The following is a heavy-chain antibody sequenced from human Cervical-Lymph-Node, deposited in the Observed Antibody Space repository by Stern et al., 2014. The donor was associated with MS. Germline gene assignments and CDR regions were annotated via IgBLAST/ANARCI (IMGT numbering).Heavy chain of an antibody. CDR3: TRQDQQLVTFDY. V-gene: IGHV3-30-3*01. CDR2: ISYDGSDK. J-gene: IGHJ4*02. Sequence: VQLVESGGGVVQPGRSLRLSCAVSGFTFSGYAMHWVRQAPGKGLGWVACISYDGSDKYYAESVRGRFSISRDNSKNTVYLQVNSLGAQDTAVYYCTRQDQQLVTFDYWGQGTLVTVSS. D-gene: IGHD6-13*01. CDR1: GFTFSGYA.